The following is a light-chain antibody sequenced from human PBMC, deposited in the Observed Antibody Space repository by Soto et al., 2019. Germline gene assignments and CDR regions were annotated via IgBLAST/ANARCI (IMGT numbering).Light chain of an antibody. CDR3: QQSYTTPRT. J-gene: IGKJ4*02. CDR1: QYISTY. Sequence: DIQMTQSPSSLSASVGDRVTITCRASQYISTYLNWYRQKSGKAPEVLIYSASTLQSGVPSRFSGRGSGTDFTPTIIGLQSEDFATYYCQQSYTTPRTFGAGTKVDIK. CDR2: SAS. V-gene: IGKV1-39*01.